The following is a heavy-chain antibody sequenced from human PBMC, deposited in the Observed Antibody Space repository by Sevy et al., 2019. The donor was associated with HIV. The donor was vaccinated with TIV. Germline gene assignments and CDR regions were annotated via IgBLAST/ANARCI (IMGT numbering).Heavy chain of an antibody. D-gene: IGHD5-18*01. V-gene: IGHV3-48*01. CDR2: ISSGSNII. Sequence: GSLGLPCAVSGFTLRSFSMNWVRQAPGEGLEWVSYISSGSNIIYYEDSVKGRFTISRDNAKNSLYLQMNSLTAEDTAVYYCAREAWAMVKFAFDIWGQGTMVTVSS. J-gene: IGHJ3*02. CDR1: GFTLRSFS. CDR3: AREAWAMVKFAFDI.